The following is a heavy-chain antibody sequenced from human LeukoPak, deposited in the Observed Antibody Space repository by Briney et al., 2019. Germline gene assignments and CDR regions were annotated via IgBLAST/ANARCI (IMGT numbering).Heavy chain of an antibody. D-gene: IGHD3-22*01. J-gene: IGHJ3*02. CDR1: GYTFTSYA. V-gene: IGHV1-3*01. Sequence: ASVKVSCTASGYTFTSYAMHWVRQAPGQRLEWMGWINAGNGNTKYSQKFQGRVTITRDTSASTAYMELSSLRSEDTAVYYCARGITMIVVVTSPYDAFDIWGQGTMVTVSS. CDR3: ARGITMIVVVTSPYDAFDI. CDR2: INAGNGNT.